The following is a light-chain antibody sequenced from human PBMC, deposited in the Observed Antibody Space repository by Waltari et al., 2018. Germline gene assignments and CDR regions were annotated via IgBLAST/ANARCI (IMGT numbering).Light chain of an antibody. CDR1: QTISSW. V-gene: IGKV1-5*03. J-gene: IGKJ5*01. Sequence: DIQMTQSPSTLSASVGDRVTITCRASQTISSWLAWYQQQPGKAPRLLIYRASTLESGVPSRFSASGSGTEFTLTISSLQPDDFATYYCQQYNSYSITFGQGTRLEIK. CDR2: RAS. CDR3: QQYNSYSIT.